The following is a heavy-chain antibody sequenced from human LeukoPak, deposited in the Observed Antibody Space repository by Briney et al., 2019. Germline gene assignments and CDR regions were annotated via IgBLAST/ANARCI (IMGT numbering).Heavy chain of an antibody. D-gene: IGHD6-6*01. J-gene: IGHJ6*03. CDR1: GFTFSSYA. Sequence: GGSLRLSCAASGFTFSSYAMSWVRQAPGKGLEWVSAISGSGGSTYYADSVKGRFTISRDNSKNTLYLQMNSLRAEDTAVYYCAKLDSSSNYYYYMDVWGKGTTVTVSS. V-gene: IGHV3-23*01. CDR2: ISGSGGST. CDR3: AKLDSSSNYYYYMDV.